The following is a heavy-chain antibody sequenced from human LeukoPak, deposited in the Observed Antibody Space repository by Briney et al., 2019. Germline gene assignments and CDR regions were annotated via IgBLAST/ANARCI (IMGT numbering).Heavy chain of an antibody. CDR2: ISHDGSS. J-gene: IGHJ4*02. V-gene: IGHV4-59*01. CDR3: ARAGHENLNWRYYIDF. D-gene: IGHD1-1*01. CDR1: GDSINKYF. Sequence: TSETLSLTCTVSGDSINKYFWSWLRQSPGKGLEWIGYISHDGSSNYSPSLKSRVTISLSKSNHQFYLSLSFVTAADTAVYYCARAGHENLNWRYYIDFWGQGILVTVSS.